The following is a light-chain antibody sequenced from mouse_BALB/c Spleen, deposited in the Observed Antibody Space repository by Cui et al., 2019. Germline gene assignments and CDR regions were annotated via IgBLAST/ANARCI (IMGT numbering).Light chain of an antibody. Sequence: QIVLTQSPALMSASPGEKVTMTCSASSSVSYMYWYQQKPRSSPKPWIYLTSNLASGVPARFGGSGSGTSYSLTISSMEAEDAATYYCQQWSSNPRTFGGGTKLEIK. V-gene: IGKV4-68*01. CDR2: LTS. CDR1: SSVSY. CDR3: QQWSSNPRT. J-gene: IGKJ1*01.